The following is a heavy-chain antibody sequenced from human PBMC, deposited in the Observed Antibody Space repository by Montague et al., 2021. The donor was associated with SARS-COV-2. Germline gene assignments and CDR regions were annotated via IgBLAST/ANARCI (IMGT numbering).Heavy chain of an antibody. CDR2: VSTDESEK. J-gene: IGHJ3*02. D-gene: IGHD2-8*01. CDR1: GFSFSIFS. V-gene: IGHV3-30*04. Sequence: SLRLSCAASGFSFSIFSMHWVRQAPCKGLESLAVVSTDESEKYYSGSVRGRFTISRDNAKNTVSLQVNSVRVEDTAVYYCVRDPGMNGLDIWGQGTRVTVSS. CDR3: VRDPGMNGLDI.